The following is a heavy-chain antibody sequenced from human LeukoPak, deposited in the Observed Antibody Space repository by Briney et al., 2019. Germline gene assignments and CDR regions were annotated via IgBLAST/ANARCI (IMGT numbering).Heavy chain of an antibody. J-gene: IGHJ3*02. CDR3: ARDRTGYSSSSGAFDI. Sequence: GGSLRLSCAASGFTFSSYSMNWVRQAPGKGLEWVSYISSSSSTIYYADSVKGRFTISRDNAKNSLYLQMNSLRAEDTAVYYCARDRTGYSSSSGAFDIWGQGTMVTVSS. D-gene: IGHD6-13*01. CDR2: ISSSSSTI. V-gene: IGHV3-48*01. CDR1: GFTFSSYS.